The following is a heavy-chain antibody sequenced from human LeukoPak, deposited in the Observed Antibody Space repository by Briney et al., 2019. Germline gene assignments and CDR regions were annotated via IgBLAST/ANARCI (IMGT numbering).Heavy chain of an antibody. D-gene: IGHD4-23*01. Sequence: PGGSLRLSCAASGFTFSSYGMHWVRQAPGKGLEWVAFIRYDGSNKYYADSVKGRFTISRNNSKNTLYLQMNSLRAEDTAVYYCAKDESNSMHYWGQGTLVTVSS. CDR1: GFTFSSYG. J-gene: IGHJ4*02. CDR3: AKDESNSMHY. CDR2: IRYDGSNK. V-gene: IGHV3-30*02.